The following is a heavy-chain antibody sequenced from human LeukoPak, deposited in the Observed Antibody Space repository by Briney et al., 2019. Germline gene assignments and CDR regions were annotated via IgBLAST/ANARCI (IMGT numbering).Heavy chain of an antibody. CDR3: ARGSSNVAARNNWFDP. V-gene: IGHV3-21*01. CDR2: ISSGSSAI. D-gene: IGHD6-6*01. J-gene: IGHJ5*02. Sequence: GGSLRLSCEASGFTFTTYSMTWVRQAPGKGLEWVSIISSGSSAIFSADALKGRFTISRDDAKNLLYLDMNSLRAEDTAVYFCARGSSNVAARNNWFDPWGQGTLVTVSS. CDR1: GFTFTTYS.